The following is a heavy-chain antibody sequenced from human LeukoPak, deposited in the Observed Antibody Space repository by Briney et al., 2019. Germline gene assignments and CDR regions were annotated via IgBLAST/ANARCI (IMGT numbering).Heavy chain of an antibody. D-gene: IGHD3-22*01. CDR2: ISSSGSTI. V-gene: IGHV3-11*01. CDR1: GFTFSDYY. CDR3: AKATRYDRSQFDS. Sequence: GGSLRLSCAASGFTFSDYYMSWIRQAPGKGLEWVSYISSSGSTIYYADSVKGRFTISRDNAKNSLYLQMNSLRPDDTGVYFCAKATRYDRSQFDSWGQGTLVTVSS. J-gene: IGHJ4*02.